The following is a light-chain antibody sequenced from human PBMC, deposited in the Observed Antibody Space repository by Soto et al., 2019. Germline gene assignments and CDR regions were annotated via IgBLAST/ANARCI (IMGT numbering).Light chain of an antibody. V-gene: IGLV2-8*01. CDR2: EVS. Sequence: QSALTQPPSASGSPGQSVTISCTGTSNDVGGYYSVSWYQHHPGKAPKLIIYEVSKRPSGVPDRFSGSKSANTASLTVSGLQTEDEADYYCSSYAGSTNYVFGTGTKLTVL. J-gene: IGLJ1*01. CDR1: SNDVGGYYS. CDR3: SSYAGSTNYV.